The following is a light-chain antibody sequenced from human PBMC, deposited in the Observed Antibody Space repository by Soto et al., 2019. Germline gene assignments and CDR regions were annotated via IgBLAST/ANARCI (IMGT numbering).Light chain of an antibody. CDR3: QQYGDWPLT. Sequence: EIVLTQSPATLSVSPGERATLSCRASQSVGNNFAWYQQKPGQAPRLLIFATSTRATGVPARFSGSGSGTGFSLTLRRLASEDFGVYYCQQYGDWPLTFGGGAKVEIE. J-gene: IGKJ4*01. V-gene: IGKV3-15*01. CDR1: QSVGNN. CDR2: ATS.